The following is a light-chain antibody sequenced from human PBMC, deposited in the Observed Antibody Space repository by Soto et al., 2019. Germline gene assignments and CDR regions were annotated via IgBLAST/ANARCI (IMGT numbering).Light chain of an antibody. CDR2: SNN. J-gene: IGLJ3*02. V-gene: IGLV1-44*01. CDR1: SSNIGSNT. Sequence: QSVMTQPPSASGTPGQRVTISCSGSSSNIGSNTVNWYQQLPGTAPKLLIYSNNQRPSGVPDRFSGSKSGTSASLAISGLQSEDAAHYYCAAWDDSLKGGVFGGGTKLTVL. CDR3: AAWDDSLKGGV.